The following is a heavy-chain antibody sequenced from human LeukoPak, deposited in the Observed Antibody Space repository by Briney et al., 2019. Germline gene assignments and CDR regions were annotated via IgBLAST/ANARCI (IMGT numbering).Heavy chain of an antibody. J-gene: IGHJ5*02. CDR1: GGSFSGYY. CDR3: ARVPRVRHGGRGCNWFDP. D-gene: IGHD3-16*01. CDR2: INHSGST. V-gene: IGHV4-34*01. Sequence: SETLSLTCAVYGGSFSGYYWSWIRQPPGKGLEWIGEINHSGSTNYNPSLKSRVTISVDTSKNQFSLKLSSVTAADTAVYYCARVPRVRHGGRGCNWFDPWGQGTLVTVSS.